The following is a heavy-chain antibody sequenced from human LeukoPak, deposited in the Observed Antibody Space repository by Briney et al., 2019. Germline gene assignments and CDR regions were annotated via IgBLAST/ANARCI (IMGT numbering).Heavy chain of an antibody. V-gene: IGHV3-48*01. CDR3: ARAKRSGWYGLRYYYMDV. J-gene: IGHJ6*03. CDR2: ISSSSSTI. Sequence: PGGSLRLSCAASGFTFSSYSMNWVRQAPGKGLEWVSYISSSSSTIYYADSVKGRFTISRDNAKNSLYLQMNSLRSEDTAVYYCARAKRSGWYGLRYYYMDVWGKGTTVTISS. CDR1: GFTFSSYS. D-gene: IGHD6-19*01.